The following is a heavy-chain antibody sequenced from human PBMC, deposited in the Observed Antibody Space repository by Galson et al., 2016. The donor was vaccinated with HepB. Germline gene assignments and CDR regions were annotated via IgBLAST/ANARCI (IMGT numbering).Heavy chain of an antibody. J-gene: IGHJ4*02. V-gene: IGHV3-33*01. CDR2: IWNDGSNQ. D-gene: IGHD4-23*01. Sequence: LRLSCAASGFIFSSYGMHWVRQAPGKGLEWEAVIWNDGSNQYYVDSAKGRFTISRDNSKNTLYLQMNGLRAEDTAVYYCAREGMTTVAMLDYWGQGTLVTVAS. CDR3: AREGMTTVAMLDY. CDR1: GFIFSSYG.